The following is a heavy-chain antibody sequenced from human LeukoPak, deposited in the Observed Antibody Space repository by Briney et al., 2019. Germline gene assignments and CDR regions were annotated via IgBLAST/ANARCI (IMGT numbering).Heavy chain of an antibody. D-gene: IGHD3-10*01. Sequence: PGGCLRLSCAASGFTSSSFAMSWVRQAPGKGLEWVSAISGSGGDTYYADSVKGRFIISRDNSKKTLYLQMNSLRAEDTAVYYCAKDLGDEGGSGFPGYWGQGTLVTVSS. V-gene: IGHV3-23*01. CDR3: AKDLGDEGGSGFPGY. CDR1: GFTSSSFA. J-gene: IGHJ4*02. CDR2: ISGSGGDT.